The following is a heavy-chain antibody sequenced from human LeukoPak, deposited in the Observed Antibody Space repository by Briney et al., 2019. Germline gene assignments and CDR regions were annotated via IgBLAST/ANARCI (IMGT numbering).Heavy chain of an antibody. D-gene: IGHD6-19*01. Sequence: SETLSLTCTDSGASISSYYWSWIRQPPGKGLEWIGYIYYSGSTNYNPSLRSRVTISVDTSKKQLSLNLSSVTAADTAVYYCARDLRRDIAVAGTDWFDPWGQGTLVTVSS. CDR2: IYYSGST. CDR3: ARDLRRDIAVAGTDWFDP. J-gene: IGHJ5*02. V-gene: IGHV4-59*01. CDR1: GASISSYY.